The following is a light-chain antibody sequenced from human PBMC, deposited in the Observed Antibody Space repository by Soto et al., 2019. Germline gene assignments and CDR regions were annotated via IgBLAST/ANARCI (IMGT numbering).Light chain of an antibody. Sequence: DIVMTQSPLSLPVTPGEPASISCRSSQSLLHSNGYNYLDWYLQKPGQSPQLLICLVSNRASGVPDRFSGSGSGTDFTLKISRVEAEDVGVYYCMQALQTPRTFGQGTKV. J-gene: IGKJ1*01. V-gene: IGKV2-28*01. CDR3: MQALQTPRT. CDR2: LVS. CDR1: QSLLHSNGYNY.